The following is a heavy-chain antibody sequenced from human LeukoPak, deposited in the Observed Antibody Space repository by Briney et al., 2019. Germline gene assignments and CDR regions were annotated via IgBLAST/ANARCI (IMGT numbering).Heavy chain of an antibody. J-gene: IGHJ4*02. CDR3: ARESGYSYGYSFRY. CDR1: GYTFTSSD. V-gene: IGHV1-8*01. Sequence: ASVKVSCKASGYTFTSSDINWVRQATGQGLEWMGWMNPNSGNTGYAQKFQGRVTMTRNTSISTAYMELSSLRSEDTAVYYCARESGYSYGYSFRYWGQGTLVTVSS. CDR2: MNPNSGNT. D-gene: IGHD5-18*01.